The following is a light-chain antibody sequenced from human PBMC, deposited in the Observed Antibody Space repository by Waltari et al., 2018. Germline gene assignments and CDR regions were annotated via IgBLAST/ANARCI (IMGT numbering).Light chain of an antibody. CDR3: QKYVNLPAT. Sequence: EIVLTQSPGPLSLPPGERATLPCRASQSVGRYLAWYQQKPGQAPRLLIYDASTRATGIPDRFSGSGSGTDFSLTISRLESEDFAVYYCQKYVNLPATFGQGTKVEIK. V-gene: IGKV3-20*01. CDR2: DAS. J-gene: IGKJ1*01. CDR1: QSVGRY.